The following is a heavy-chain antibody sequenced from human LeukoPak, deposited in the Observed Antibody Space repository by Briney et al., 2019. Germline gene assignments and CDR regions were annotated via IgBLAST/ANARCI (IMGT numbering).Heavy chain of an antibody. Sequence: GGSLRLSCAASGFTFSSYGMSWVRQAPGKGLEWVSAISGSGGSTYYADSVKGRFTISRDNSKNTLYLQMDSLRAEDTAVYYCAKDRGIISDYWGQGTLVTVSS. CDR3: AKDRGIISDY. J-gene: IGHJ4*02. CDR2: ISGSGGST. D-gene: IGHD3-10*01. CDR1: GFTFSSYG. V-gene: IGHV3-23*01.